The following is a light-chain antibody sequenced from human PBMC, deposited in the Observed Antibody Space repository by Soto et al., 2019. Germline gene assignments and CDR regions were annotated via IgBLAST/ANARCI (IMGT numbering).Light chain of an antibody. Sequence: ETVMTQFPATLSVSPGERATLSCRASQSVNSDLAWYQKKPGQAPRLLICGASTRATGIPARFSGGGSGTEFTLTISSLQSEDFAVYYCQQNDTWPRTFGQGTKVDIK. CDR3: QQNDTWPRT. CDR1: QSVNSD. CDR2: GAS. V-gene: IGKV3-15*01. J-gene: IGKJ1*01.